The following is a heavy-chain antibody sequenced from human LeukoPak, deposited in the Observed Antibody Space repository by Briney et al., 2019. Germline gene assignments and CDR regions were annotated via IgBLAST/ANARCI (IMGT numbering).Heavy chain of an antibody. CDR1: GYTFTSYD. CDR3: ARGHKGRGQFDY. J-gene: IGHJ4*02. V-gene: IGHV1-8*01. CDR2: INPNSGNT. Sequence: GASVKVSCKASGYTFTSYDINWVRQATGQGLEWMGWINPNSGNTGYAQKFQGRVTMTRNTSISTAYMELSSLRSEDTAVYYCARGHKGRGQFDYWGQGTLVTVSS.